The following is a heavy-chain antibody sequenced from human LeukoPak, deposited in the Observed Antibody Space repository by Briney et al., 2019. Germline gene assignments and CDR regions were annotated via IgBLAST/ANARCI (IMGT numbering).Heavy chain of an antibody. CDR3: ARESSSGWFDP. D-gene: IGHD6-6*01. CDR1: GGSISSYY. J-gene: IGHJ5*02. V-gene: IGHV4-59*01. Sequence: EXLSLTCTVSGGSISSYYWSWIRQPPGKGLEWIGYIYYSGSTNNNPSLKSRVTKSVDTSKNQFSLKLSSVTAAYTAVYYCARESSSGWFDPWGQGTLVTVSS. CDR2: IYYSGST.